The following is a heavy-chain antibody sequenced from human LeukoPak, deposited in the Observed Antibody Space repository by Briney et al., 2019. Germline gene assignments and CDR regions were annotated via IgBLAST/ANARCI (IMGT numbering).Heavy chain of an antibody. CDR3: ARMVIRAYCSGGNCYEHAFDV. J-gene: IGHJ3*01. CDR2: IYYSGSS. CDR1: GGSISTYY. D-gene: IGHD2-15*01. Sequence: MTSETLSLTCSVSGGSISTYYWSWIRQPPGKGLEWIGYIYYSGSSNYSPSLKSRVTISVDTSKNQFSLKLNSVTAADTAVYYCARMVIRAYCSGGNCYEHAFDVWGQGTVVTVSS. V-gene: IGHV4-59*08.